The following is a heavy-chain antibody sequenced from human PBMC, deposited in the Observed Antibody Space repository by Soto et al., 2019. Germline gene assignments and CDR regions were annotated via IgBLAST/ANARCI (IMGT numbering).Heavy chain of an antibody. J-gene: IGHJ4*02. CDR2: VNYNGIT. V-gene: IGHV4-61*01. CDR1: GGSVTSGNYY. CDR3: ARDPEYGSYFDY. Sequence: SETLSLTCTVSGGSVTSGNYYWSWIRQPPGKELEWIGFVNYNGITNYNPSLKSRLTISRDTSRNQFSLKLRSVTAADTAVYYCARDPEYGSYFDYWGQGNLVTVSS. D-gene: IGHD3-10*01.